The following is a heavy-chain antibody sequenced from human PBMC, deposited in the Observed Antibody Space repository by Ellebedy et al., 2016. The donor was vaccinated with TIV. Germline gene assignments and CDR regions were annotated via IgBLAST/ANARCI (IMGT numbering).Heavy chain of an antibody. V-gene: IGHV1-18*01. CDR1: GYSFNYYG. CDR2: ISGYNSKT. CDR3: ARDSITRTTVAVNQKRNFDY. Sequence: ASVKVSCKASGYSFNYYGISWVRQAPGQGLEWMGWISGYNSKTKYAEKFQGRVTLTKDTSTTTVYMELRSLGSEDSAVYYCARDSITRTTVAVNQKRNFDYWGQGTPVTVSS. J-gene: IGHJ4*02. D-gene: IGHD1-7*01.